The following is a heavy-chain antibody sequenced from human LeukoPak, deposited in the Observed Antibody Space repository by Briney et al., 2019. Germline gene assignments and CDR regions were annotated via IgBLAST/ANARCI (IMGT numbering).Heavy chain of an antibody. CDR1: GFTFTSSA. CDR3: AADSYYDSSGYRTDASDY. Sequence: SVKVSCKASGFTFTSSAVQWVRQARGQRLEWIGWLVVGSGNTNYAQKFQERVTITRDMSTSTAYMELSSLRSEDTAVYYCAADSYYDSSGYRTDASDYWGQGTLVTVSS. J-gene: IGHJ4*02. CDR2: LVVGSGNT. D-gene: IGHD3-22*01. V-gene: IGHV1-58*01.